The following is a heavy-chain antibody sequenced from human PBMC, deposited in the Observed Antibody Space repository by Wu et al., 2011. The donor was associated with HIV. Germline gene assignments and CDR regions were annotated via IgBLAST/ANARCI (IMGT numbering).Heavy chain of an antibody. Sequence: VQLVQSGAEVKKPGESLKISCKGSGYSFTNYWIAWLRQMPGKGLEWMGIIYPGDSDTRYSPSFQGQVTISADKSVSTAYLQWSSLKASDTAIYYCARHPQGAYCGGDCHRAEYFQHWGQGTPVTVSS. V-gene: IGHV5-51*01. CDR1: GYSFTNYW. CDR3: ARHPQGAYCGGDCHRAEYFQH. D-gene: IGHD2-21*02. J-gene: IGHJ1*01. CDR2: IYPGDSDT.